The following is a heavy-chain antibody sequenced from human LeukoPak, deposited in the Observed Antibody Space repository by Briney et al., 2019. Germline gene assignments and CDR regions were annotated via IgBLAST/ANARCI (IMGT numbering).Heavy chain of an antibody. V-gene: IGHV4-61*02. D-gene: IGHD2-8*01. CDR2: IYTSGST. CDR3: ARAKPPLYLYCMDV. Sequence: SETLSLTCTVSGDSISTINYYWSWVRQPAGKGLEWIGRIYTSGSTNYDPSLKSRVTISVDTSKNQFSLKMSSVTAADTAVYYCARAKPPLYLYCMDVWGKGTTVTISS. J-gene: IGHJ6*03. CDR1: GDSISTINYY.